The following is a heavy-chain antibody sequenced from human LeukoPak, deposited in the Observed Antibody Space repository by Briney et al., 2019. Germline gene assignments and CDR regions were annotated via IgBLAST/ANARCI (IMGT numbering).Heavy chain of an antibody. CDR3: ARNPAGIGDY. Sequence: GGSLRLSCAASEFTVSNTYMSWVRQAPGKGLEWVSFISSGSRIIYYADSVKGRFTVSRDNAKNSLYLQMNSLRDEDTAVYYCARNPAGIGDYWGQGTLVTVSS. V-gene: IGHV3-48*02. CDR1: EFTVSNTY. J-gene: IGHJ4*02. CDR2: ISSGSRII. D-gene: IGHD1-26*01.